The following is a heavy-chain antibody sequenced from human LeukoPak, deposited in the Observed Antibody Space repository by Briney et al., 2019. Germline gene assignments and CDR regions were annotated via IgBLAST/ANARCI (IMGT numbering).Heavy chain of an antibody. J-gene: IGHJ4*02. CDR1: GYTFTNYY. Sequence: ASVKVSCKASGYTFTNYYMHWVRQAPGQGLEWMGWINPNSGGTNYAQKFQGRVTMTRDTSISTAYVELSRLRSDDTAVYYCARDVAVAGALEEWGQGTLVTVSS. D-gene: IGHD6-19*01. CDR3: ARDVAVAGALEE. V-gene: IGHV1-2*02. CDR2: INPNSGGT.